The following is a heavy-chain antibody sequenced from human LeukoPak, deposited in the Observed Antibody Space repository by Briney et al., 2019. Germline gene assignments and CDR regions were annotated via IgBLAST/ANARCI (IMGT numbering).Heavy chain of an antibody. Sequence: GESLKISCKGSGYSFTSYWIGWVRQMPGKGLEWMGIIYPGDSDTRYSPSFQGQVTISADKSISTAYLQWSSLKASDTAMYYCATGQYYYDATVLRYDYWGQGTLVTVSS. CDR3: ATGQYYYDATVLRYDY. CDR2: IYPGDSDT. J-gene: IGHJ4*02. CDR1: GYSFTSYW. V-gene: IGHV5-51*01. D-gene: IGHD3-22*01.